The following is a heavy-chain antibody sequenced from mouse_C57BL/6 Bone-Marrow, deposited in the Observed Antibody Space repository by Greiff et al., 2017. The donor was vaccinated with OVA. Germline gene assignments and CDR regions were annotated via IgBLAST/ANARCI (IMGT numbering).Heavy chain of an antibody. V-gene: IGHV1-59*01. CDR1: GYTFTSYW. Sequence: VQLQQSGAELVRPGTSVKLSCKASGYTFTSYWMHWVKQRPGQGLEWIGVIDPSDSYTNYNQKFKGKATLTVDTSSSTAYMQLSSLTSEDSAVYYCARGGYPWFAYWGQGTLVTVSA. J-gene: IGHJ3*01. CDR2: IDPSDSYT. D-gene: IGHD2-14*01. CDR3: ARGGYPWFAY.